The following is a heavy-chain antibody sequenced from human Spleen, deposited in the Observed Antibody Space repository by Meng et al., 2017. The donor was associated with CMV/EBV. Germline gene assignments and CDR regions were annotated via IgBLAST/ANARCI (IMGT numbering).Heavy chain of an antibody. J-gene: IGHJ4*02. CDR1: GGSFSGYY. D-gene: IGHD3-10*01. V-gene: IGHV4-34*01. CDR3: ARDWFMVRGL. CDR2: INHSGST. Sequence: SETLSLTCAVYGGSFSGYYWSWIRQPPGKGLEWIGEINHSGSTNYNPSLKSRVTISVDTSKNQFSLKQSSVTAADTAVYYCARDWFMVRGLWGQGTLVTVSS.